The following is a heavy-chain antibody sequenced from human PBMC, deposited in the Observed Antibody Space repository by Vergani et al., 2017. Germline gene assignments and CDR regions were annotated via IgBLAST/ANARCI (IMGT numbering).Heavy chain of an antibody. CDR2: IYYSGST. J-gene: IGHJ1*01. Sequence: QVQLQESGPGLVKPSETLSLTCTVSGGSVSSGSYYWSWIRQPPGKGLEWIGYIYYSGSTNYNPSLKSRVTISVDTSKNQFSLKLSSVTAADTAVYYCARALAYCGGDCLGGYFQHWGQGTLVTVSS. D-gene: IGHD2-21*02. CDR3: ARALAYCGGDCLGGYFQH. V-gene: IGHV4-61*01. CDR1: GGSVSSGSYY.